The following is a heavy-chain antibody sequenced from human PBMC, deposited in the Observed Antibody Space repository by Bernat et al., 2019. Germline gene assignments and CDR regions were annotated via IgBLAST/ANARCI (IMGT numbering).Heavy chain of an antibody. CDR2: ISYDGSNK. J-gene: IGHJ6*02. V-gene: IGHV3-30-3*01. CDR3: ARDWWDTSPRYYYYYYGRNV. D-gene: IGHD1-26*01. CDR1: GFTFSSYA. Sequence: QVQLVESGGGVVQPGRSLRLSCAASGFTFSSYAMHWVRQAPGKGLEWVAVISYDGSNKYYADSVKGRFTISRDNSKNTLYLQMNSLRAEDTAVYYFARDWWDTSPRYYYYYYGRNVWGQGTTVTVSS.